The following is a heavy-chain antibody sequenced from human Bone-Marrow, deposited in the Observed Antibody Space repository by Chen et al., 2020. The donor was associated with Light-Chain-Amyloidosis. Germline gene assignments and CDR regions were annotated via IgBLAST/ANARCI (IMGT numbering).Heavy chain of an antibody. J-gene: IGHJ4*02. D-gene: IGHD3-3*01. CDR2: INHSGST. Sequence: QVQLQQWGAGLLKPSETLSPTCAVYGGSFSGYYWSWIRQPPGKGLEWIGEINHSGSTNYNPSLKSRVTISVDTSKNQCSLKLSSVTAADTAVYYCARGPSRITIFGVVITRGYFDYWGQGTLVTVSS. CDR3: ARGPSRITIFGVVITRGYFDY. V-gene: IGHV4-34*01. CDR1: GGSFSGYY.